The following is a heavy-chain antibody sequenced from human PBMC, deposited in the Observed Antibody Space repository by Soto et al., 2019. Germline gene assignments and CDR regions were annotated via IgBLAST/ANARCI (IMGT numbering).Heavy chain of an antibody. V-gene: IGHV3-23*01. Sequence: PVGPLRLSCVASGFNVFSYAMSWVRQAPGKGLEWVSGITSDYTTYYADSVRGRFTISRDNSMNTLYLQMNSLTVEDTAVYYCAKDFYGRATFDYWGQGTPVTVSS. CDR2: ITSDYTT. J-gene: IGHJ4*02. D-gene: IGHD3-10*01. CDR3: AKDFYGRATFDY. CDR1: GFNVFSYA.